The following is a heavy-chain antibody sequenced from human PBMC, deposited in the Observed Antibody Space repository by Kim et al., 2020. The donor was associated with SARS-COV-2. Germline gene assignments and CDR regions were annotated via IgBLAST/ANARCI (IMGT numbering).Heavy chain of an antibody. V-gene: IGHV3-30-3*01. Sequence: DAAYEYYADAVKGRFTISRDNSKNTVYLQMDSLRAEDTAVYYCARGSDFDYWGRGTLVTVSS. CDR2: DAAYE. CDR3: ARGSDFDY. J-gene: IGHJ4*02.